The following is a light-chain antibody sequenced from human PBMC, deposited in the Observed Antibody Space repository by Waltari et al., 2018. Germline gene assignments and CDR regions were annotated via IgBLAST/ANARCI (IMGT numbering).Light chain of an antibody. Sequence: EVVVTQSQATLSVSAGERATLHCKASQSVGSNLAWYQQKPGQAPRLLIYGASTRATGIPARFSGSASGTEFTLTISSLQSEDSAVYYCQQYNNWPRGTFGQGTRVEIK. J-gene: IGKJ1*01. CDR1: QSVGSN. CDR3: QQYNNWPRGT. CDR2: GAS. V-gene: IGKV3D-15*01.